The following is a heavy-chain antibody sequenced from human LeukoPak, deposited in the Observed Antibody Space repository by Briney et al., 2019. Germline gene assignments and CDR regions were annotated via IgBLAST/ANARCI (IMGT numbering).Heavy chain of an antibody. CDR1: GASINSKY. J-gene: IGHJ3*02. D-gene: IGHD6-19*01. CDR2: IYASGTT. Sequence: PSETLSLTCTVSGASINSKYWSWIRQSAGKGLEWIGRIYASGTTNYSPSLKSRVTMSVDTSKNQFSLNLSSVTAADTAVYYCARDVGAQGSGWYSVAFDIWGQGSTVIVSS. V-gene: IGHV4-4*07. CDR3: ARDVGAQGSGWYSVAFDI.